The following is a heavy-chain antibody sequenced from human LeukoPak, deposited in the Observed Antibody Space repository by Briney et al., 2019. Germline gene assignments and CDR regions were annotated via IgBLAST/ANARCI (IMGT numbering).Heavy chain of an antibody. Sequence: GASVKVSCKASGYTFTSYGISWVRQAPGQGLEWMGWISAYNGNTNYAQKLQGRVTMTTDTSTSTAYMELRSLRSDDTAVYYCAGPIVVVPAAISSYYYMDVWGKGTTVTVSS. V-gene: IGHV1-18*01. D-gene: IGHD2-2*01. CDR2: ISAYNGNT. CDR3: AGPIVVVPAAISSYYYMDV. CDR1: GYTFTSYG. J-gene: IGHJ6*03.